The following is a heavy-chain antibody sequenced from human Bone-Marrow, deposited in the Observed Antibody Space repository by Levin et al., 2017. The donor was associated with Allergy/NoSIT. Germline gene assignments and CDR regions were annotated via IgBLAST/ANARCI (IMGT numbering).Heavy chain of an antibody. Sequence: GESLKISCKASGYTFTSYYMHWVRQAPGQGLEWMGIINPSGGSTSYAQKFQGRVTMTRDTSTSTVYMELSSLRSEDTAVYYCARVPKIAAAGIDYWGQGTLVTVSS. CDR1: GYTFTSYY. CDR3: ARVPKIAAAGIDY. J-gene: IGHJ4*02. V-gene: IGHV1-46*01. CDR2: INPSGGST. D-gene: IGHD6-13*01.